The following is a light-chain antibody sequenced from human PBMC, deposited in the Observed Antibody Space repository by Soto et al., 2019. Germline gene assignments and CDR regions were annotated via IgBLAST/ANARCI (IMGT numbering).Light chain of an antibody. J-gene: IGLJ3*02. CDR1: SSDVGAYNL. V-gene: IGLV2-14*02. CDR2: DVS. CDR3: SSYTNTSTLV. Sequence: QSPLTQPASVSGSPGQSITISCTGTSSDVGAYNLVSWYQQHPGRAPKLFIFDVSDWPSGVSDRFSGSKSGNTASLTISGLQAEDEASYYCSSYTNTSTLVFGGGTQRTVL.